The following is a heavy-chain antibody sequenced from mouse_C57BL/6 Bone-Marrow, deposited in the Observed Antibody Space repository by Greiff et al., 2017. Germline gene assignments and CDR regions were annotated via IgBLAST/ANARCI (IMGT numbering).Heavy chain of an antibody. CDR3: ARQGGTGFWYFGV. Sequence: EVKVVESGGGLVQPGGSLKLSCAASGFTFSDYYMYWVRQTPEKRLEWVAYISNGGGSTYYPDTVKGRFTISRDNAKNTLYLQMSRPKSEDTAMYYCARQGGTGFWYFGVWGTGTTVTVSS. J-gene: IGHJ1*03. D-gene: IGHD4-1*01. CDR1: GFTFSDYY. V-gene: IGHV5-12*01. CDR2: ISNGGGST.